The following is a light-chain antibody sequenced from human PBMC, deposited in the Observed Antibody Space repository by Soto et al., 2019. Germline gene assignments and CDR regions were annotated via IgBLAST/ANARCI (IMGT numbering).Light chain of an antibody. CDR1: QSLLYSSNNKTY. Sequence: DIVMTQSPDSLTVSLGERATINCKSSQSLLYSSNNKTYLAWYQHRPGQSPKMLIFWASARESGVPDRFAGSGSETDFTLTISSLQAEEAAAYYCQQYYSDFFTFGQGTRLEIK. V-gene: IGKV4-1*01. J-gene: IGKJ2*01. CDR2: WAS. CDR3: QQYYSDFFT.